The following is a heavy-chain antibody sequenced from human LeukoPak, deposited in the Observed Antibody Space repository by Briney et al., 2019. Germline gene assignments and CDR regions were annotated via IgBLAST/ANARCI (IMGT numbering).Heavy chain of an antibody. J-gene: IGHJ4*02. CDR1: GFTFSSYI. CDR3: ARDQIGHSYGRYFDY. V-gene: IGHV3-21*01. D-gene: IGHD5-18*01. CDR2: ISSSSSYI. Sequence: GGSLRLSCAASGFTFSSYIMNWVRQAPGKGLEWVSSISSSSSYIYYADSVKGRFTISRDNAKNSLYLQMNSLRAEDTAVYYCARDQIGHSYGRYFDYWGQGTLVTVSS.